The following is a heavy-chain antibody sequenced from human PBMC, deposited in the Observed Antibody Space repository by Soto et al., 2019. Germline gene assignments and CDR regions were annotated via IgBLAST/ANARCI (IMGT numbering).Heavy chain of an antibody. V-gene: IGHV1-18*01. D-gene: IGHD5-12*01. J-gene: IGHJ6*02. CDR2: ISTYNGDT. CDR3: AREGVAPYYYYGMAV. Sequence: ASVKVSCKASGYTFTRSGISWVRQAPGQGLEWMGWISTYNGDTNYAQTFQGRVTMTTDTSTSTVYMELRSLRSDNTAVYYCAREGVAPYYYYGMAVWGQGTPVTVSS. CDR1: GYTFTRSG.